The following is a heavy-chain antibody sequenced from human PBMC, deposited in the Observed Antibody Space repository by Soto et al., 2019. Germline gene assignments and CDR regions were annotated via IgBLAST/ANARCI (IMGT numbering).Heavy chain of an antibody. J-gene: IGHJ5*02. CDR2: MSHSGST. V-gene: IGHV4-59*08. CDR1: SGSISSYY. Sequence: QVQLQESGPGLVKPSETLSLTCTVSSGSISSYYWSWIRQPPGKGLEWIGYMSHSGSTNYNPSLKGRVTLSLATSKNQVSLKLSSVTAADTAVYYCAKHDFDSSTYYYRRADWSDPWGRGTPVTVSS. D-gene: IGHD3-22*01. CDR3: AKHDFDSSTYYYRRADWSDP.